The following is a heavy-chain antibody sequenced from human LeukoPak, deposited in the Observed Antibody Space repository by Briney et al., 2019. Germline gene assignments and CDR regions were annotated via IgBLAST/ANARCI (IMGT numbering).Heavy chain of an antibody. CDR2: MNPNRGNT. CDR1: GYTFTSYG. CDR3: ARGFVVVPAAMGY. V-gene: IGHV1-8*02. Sequence: SVKVSCKASGYTFTSYGISWVRQATGQGLEWMGWMNPNRGNTGYAQKFQGRVTMTRNTSISTAYMELSSLRSEDTAVYYCARGFVVVPAAMGYWGQGTLVTVSS. J-gene: IGHJ4*02. D-gene: IGHD2-2*01.